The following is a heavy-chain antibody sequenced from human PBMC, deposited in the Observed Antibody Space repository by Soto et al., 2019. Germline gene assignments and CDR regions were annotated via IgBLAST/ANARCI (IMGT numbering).Heavy chain of an antibody. Sequence: EVQLLESGGGLTQPGGSLRLACAASGFSFSSYAMSWVRQAPSQGLEWVSSITTRGGRTYYADSVRGRFTISRDNFANALYLVMNSLRAEDTALYYCAKEYYYDPSGPYSDLYFDSWGQGTLVTVSS. D-gene: IGHD3-22*01. CDR1: GFSFSSYA. V-gene: IGHV3-23*01. CDR2: ITTRGGRT. CDR3: AKEYYYDPSGPYSDLYFDS. J-gene: IGHJ4*02.